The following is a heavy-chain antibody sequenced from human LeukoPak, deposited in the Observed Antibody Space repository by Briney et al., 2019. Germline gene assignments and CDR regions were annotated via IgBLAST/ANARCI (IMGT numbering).Heavy chain of an antibody. D-gene: IGHD3-10*01. J-gene: IGHJ6*02. V-gene: IGHV4-34*01. CDR2: INHSGST. Sequence: SETLSLTCAVYGGSFSGYYWSWIRQPPGKGLEWIGEINHSGSTNYNPSLKSRVTISVDTSKNQFSLKLSSVTAADTAVYYCARDQRGRLNGMDVWGQGTTVTVSS. CDR1: GGSFSGYY. CDR3: ARDQRGRLNGMDV.